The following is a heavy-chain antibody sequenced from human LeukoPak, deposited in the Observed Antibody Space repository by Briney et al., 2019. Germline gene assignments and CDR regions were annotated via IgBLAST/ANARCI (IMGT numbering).Heavy chain of an antibody. J-gene: IGHJ4*02. CDR1: GFTFSSYS. CDR3: APQSSSRSGWPIDY. CDR2: ISSSSSYI. V-gene: IGHV3-21*01. D-gene: IGHD6-19*01. Sequence: GGSLRLSCAASGFTFSSYSMNWVRRAPRKGLEWVSSISSSSSYIYYADSVKGRFTISRDNAKNSLYLQMNSLRAEDTAVYYCAPQSSSRSGWPIDYWGQGTLVTVSS.